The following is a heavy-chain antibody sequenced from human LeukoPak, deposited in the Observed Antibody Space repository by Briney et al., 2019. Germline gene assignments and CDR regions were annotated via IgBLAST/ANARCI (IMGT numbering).Heavy chain of an antibody. CDR2: ISYSGNV. CDR1: GGSVNLYY. Sequence: SETLSLTCSVSGGSVNLYYWTWIRQPPGKGLEWIGYISYSGNVYYNPSLKSRVTITLDTSKKQVSLRLSSVTAADTAVYFCARDFARNSGDYGNDGFDIWGQGTMVTVS. J-gene: IGHJ3*02. V-gene: IGHV4-59*02. D-gene: IGHD4-17*01. CDR3: ARDFARNSGDYGNDGFDI.